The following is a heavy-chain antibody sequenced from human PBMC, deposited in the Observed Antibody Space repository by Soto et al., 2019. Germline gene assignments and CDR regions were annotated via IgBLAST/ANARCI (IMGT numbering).Heavy chain of an antibody. CDR1: GFTFSSYW. CDR2: INSDGSST. J-gene: IGHJ6*03. V-gene: IGHV3-74*01. Sequence: GGSLKLSCAASGFTFSSYWMHWVRQAPGKGLVWVSRINSDGSSTSYADSVKGRFTISRDNAKNTLYLQMNSLRAEDTAVYYCARDRAEDFWSGSDYYYMDVWGKGTTVTVSS. D-gene: IGHD3-3*01. CDR3: ARDRAEDFWSGSDYYYMDV.